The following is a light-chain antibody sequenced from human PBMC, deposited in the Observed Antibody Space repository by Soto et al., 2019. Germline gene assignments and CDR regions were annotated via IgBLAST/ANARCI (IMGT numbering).Light chain of an antibody. CDR2: EGS. Sequence: QSALTQPAFVSGSHGQSITISCTGTSSDVGSYNLVSWYQQHPGKAPKLMIYEGSKRPSGVSNRFSGSKSGNTASLTISGLQAEDEADYYCCSYAGSSTWVFGGGTKVTVL. CDR1: SSDVGSYNL. J-gene: IGLJ3*02. CDR3: CSYAGSSTWV. V-gene: IGLV2-23*01.